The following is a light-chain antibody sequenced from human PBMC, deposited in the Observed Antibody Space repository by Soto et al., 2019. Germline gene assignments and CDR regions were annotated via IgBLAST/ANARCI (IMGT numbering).Light chain of an antibody. CDR2: DVS. V-gene: IGLV2-14*03. CDR1: SSDVGGYNY. J-gene: IGLJ1*01. CDR3: SSYTPSSTHV. Sequence: QSVLTQPASVSGSPGQSITISCTGTSSDVGGYNYVPWYQQYPGKAPKLMIYDVSRPPSGVSNRVSGSKSGNPASLTISVHQAEDEADYHCSSYTPSSTHVLGTGTKLTVL.